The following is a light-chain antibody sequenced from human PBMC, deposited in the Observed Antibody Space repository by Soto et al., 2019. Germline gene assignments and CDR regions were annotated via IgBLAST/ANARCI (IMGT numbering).Light chain of an antibody. CDR2: DVS. CDR1: SSDVGGYNY. Sequence: QSALTQPASVSGSPGQSITISCTGTSSDVGGYNYVSWYQQHPGKAPKLMIYDVSNRPSGVSNRFSGSKSGNTASLTISGLQDEDEADYYCSSYTSSSPLDFGTGTKLTVL. CDR3: SSYTSSSPLD. V-gene: IGLV2-14*01. J-gene: IGLJ1*01.